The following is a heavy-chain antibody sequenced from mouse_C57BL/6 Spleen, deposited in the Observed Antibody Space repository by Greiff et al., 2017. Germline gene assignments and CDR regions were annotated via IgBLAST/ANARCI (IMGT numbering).Heavy chain of an antibody. J-gene: IGHJ4*01. CDR1: GFTFTDYY. V-gene: IGHV7-3*01. D-gene: IGHD2-1*01. CDR3: ARDYGNYVGGYAMDY. Sequence: VQLKESGGGLVQPGGSLSLSCAASGFTFTDYYMSWVRQPPGKALEWLGFIRNKANGYTTEYSASVKGRFTISRDNSQSILYLQMNALRAEDSATYYCARDYGNYVGGYAMDYWGQGTSVTVSS. CDR2: IRNKANGYTT.